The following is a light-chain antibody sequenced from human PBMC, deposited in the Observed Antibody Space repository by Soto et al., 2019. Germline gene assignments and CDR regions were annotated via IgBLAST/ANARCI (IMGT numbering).Light chain of an antibody. CDR2: LAS. Sequence: EIVLTQSPGTLSLSPGDRATLSCRASQSVSSNSLAWYQQKPGQAPRLLIYLASIRATGIPDRFRGSGSGTDFTLTINRLEPEDFAVYYCQQYGSSPRTFGQGTRVEVK. CDR1: QSVSSNS. V-gene: IGKV3-20*01. J-gene: IGKJ1*01. CDR3: QQYGSSPRT.